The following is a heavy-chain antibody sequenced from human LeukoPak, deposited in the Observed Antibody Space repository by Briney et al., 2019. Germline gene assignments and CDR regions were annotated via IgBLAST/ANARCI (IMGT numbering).Heavy chain of an antibody. J-gene: IGHJ4*02. CDR2: ISGSGGNT. V-gene: IGHV3-23*01. Sequence: PGGSLRLSCAASGFTFSSYAMSWVRQAPGKGLDWVSAISGSGGNTYYADSVKGRFTISRDNSKNTLYLQMNSLRAEDTAVYYCAKDQYGGNPQYYFDYWGQGILVTVSS. D-gene: IGHD4-23*01. CDR3: AKDQYGGNPQYYFDY. CDR1: GFTFSSYA.